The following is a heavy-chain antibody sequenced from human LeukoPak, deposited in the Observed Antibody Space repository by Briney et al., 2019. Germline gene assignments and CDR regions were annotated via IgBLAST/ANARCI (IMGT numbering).Heavy chain of an antibody. Sequence: ASVKVSCKASGYTFTNYFMHRVRQAPGQGLEWMGIINPRGGSTGYALKFQGRITMTTDMSTRTVYMELSSLESEDTAVYYCARRDCVGDCYSNWFDPWGQGTLVTVSS. D-gene: IGHD2-21*02. V-gene: IGHV1-46*01. CDR3: ARRDCVGDCYSNWFDP. CDR1: GYTFTNYF. J-gene: IGHJ5*02. CDR2: INPRGGST.